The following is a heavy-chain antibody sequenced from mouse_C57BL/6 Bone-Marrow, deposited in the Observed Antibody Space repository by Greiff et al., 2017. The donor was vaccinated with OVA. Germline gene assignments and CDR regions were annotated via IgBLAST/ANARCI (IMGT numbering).Heavy chain of an antibody. CDR3: ARSGGYYPWFAY. J-gene: IGHJ3*01. CDR2: IHPNSGST. Sequence: QVQLQQPGAELVKPGASVKLSCKASGYTFTSYWMHWVKQRPGQGLEWIGMIHPNSGSTNYNEKFKSKATLTVDKSSSTAYMQLSSLTSEDSAVYYCARSGGYYPWFAYWGQGTLVTVSA. D-gene: IGHD2-3*01. CDR1: GYTFTSYW. V-gene: IGHV1-64*01.